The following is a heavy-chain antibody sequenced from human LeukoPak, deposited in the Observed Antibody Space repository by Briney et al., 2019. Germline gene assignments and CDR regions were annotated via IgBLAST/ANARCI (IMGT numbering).Heavy chain of an antibody. V-gene: IGHV5-10-1*01. CDR2: IDPSDSYT. CDR1: GYSFTSYW. CDR3: ARRFGTYYYDSSGYSGAFDI. D-gene: IGHD3-22*01. J-gene: IGHJ3*02. Sequence: GVSLRISCKGSGYSFTSYWITWVRQMPGKGLEWMGTIDPSDSYTKYSPSFQGHVTISADKSISTAYLQWSSLKASDTAMYYCARRFGTYYYDSSGYSGAFDIWGQGTMVTVSS.